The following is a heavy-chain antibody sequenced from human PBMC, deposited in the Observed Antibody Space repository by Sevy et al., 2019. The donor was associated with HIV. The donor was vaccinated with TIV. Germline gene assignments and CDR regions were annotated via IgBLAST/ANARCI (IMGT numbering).Heavy chain of an antibody. CDR2: VYIDGST. Sequence: GGSLRLSCAATGLTVNYNYMNWVRQAPGKGLEWVTVVYIDGSTHYADSVKGRFTISRDNSKNTVYLQMNSLRAEDTAVYYCVSGQRRDYGMDYWGQGTLVTVSS. CDR1: GLTVNYNY. J-gene: IGHJ4*02. CDR3: VSGQRRDYGMDY. D-gene: IGHD4-17*01. V-gene: IGHV3-53*01.